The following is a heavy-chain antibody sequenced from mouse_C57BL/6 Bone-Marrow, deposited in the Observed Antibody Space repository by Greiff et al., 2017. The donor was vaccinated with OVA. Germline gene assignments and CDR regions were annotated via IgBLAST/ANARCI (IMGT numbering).Heavy chain of an antibody. CDR2: IDPENGDA. D-gene: IGHD2-5*01. V-gene: IGHV14-4*01. Sequence: VQLQQSGAELVRPGASVTLSCTASGFNIKDDYMHWVKQTPEQGLEWIGWIDPENGDAEYASKFQGKATITADTSSNTAYLQLSSLTSEDAAVYYCTPWIPYSNFWFAYWGQGTLVTVSA. J-gene: IGHJ3*01. CDR1: GFNIKDDY. CDR3: TPWIPYSNFWFAY.